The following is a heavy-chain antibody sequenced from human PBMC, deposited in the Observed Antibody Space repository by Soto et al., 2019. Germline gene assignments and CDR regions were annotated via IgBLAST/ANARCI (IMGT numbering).Heavy chain of an antibody. Sequence: EVLLLESGGALVQPGGSLRLSCAASGFNFSNYAMIWVRQAPGKGLEWVSGLSGSGGSTYYPKSMKGQFTISRDNSKNTLYLQMNSLRDEDTAVYFCAKLIYASGTYSHIAHWGQGTLVTVSS. CDR1: GFNFSNYA. J-gene: IGHJ4*02. D-gene: IGHD3-10*01. V-gene: IGHV3-23*01. CDR3: AKLIYASGTYSHIAH. CDR2: LSGSGGST.